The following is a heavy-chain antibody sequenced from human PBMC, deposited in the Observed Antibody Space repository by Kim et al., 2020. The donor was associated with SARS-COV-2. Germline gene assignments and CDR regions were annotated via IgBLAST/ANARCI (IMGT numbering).Heavy chain of an antibody. V-gene: IGHV3-7*01. CDR2: INHGGTEK. J-gene: IGHJ4*02. CDR1: GFTFSTYW. CDR3: ARTHYGDYV. D-gene: IGHD4-17*01. Sequence: GGSLRLSCAASGFTFSTYWMTWVRHAPGKGLEWVANINHGGTEKYYVDPVKGRFTISRDNAKNSLFLDVNSLRVEDTAVYYCARTHYGDYVWGQGTLVTVSS.